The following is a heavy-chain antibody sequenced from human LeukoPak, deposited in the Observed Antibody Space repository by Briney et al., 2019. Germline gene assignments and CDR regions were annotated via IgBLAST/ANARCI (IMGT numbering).Heavy chain of an antibody. V-gene: IGHV3-64D*06. Sequence: GGSLRLSCSASGFTFSSYAMHWVRQAPGKGLEYVSAISSNGGSTYYADSVKGRFTISRDNSKNTLYLQMSSLRAGDTAVYYCVKDRQRGYSYGFFDYWGQGTLVTVSS. CDR2: ISSNGGST. CDR1: GFTFSSYA. D-gene: IGHD5-18*01. CDR3: VKDRQRGYSYGFFDY. J-gene: IGHJ4*02.